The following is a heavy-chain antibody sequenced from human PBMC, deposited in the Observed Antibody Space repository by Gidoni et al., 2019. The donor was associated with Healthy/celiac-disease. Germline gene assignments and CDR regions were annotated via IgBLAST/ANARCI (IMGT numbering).Heavy chain of an antibody. V-gene: IGHV3-49*04. CDR1: GFTFGDYA. CDR3: TRDPSRDDYVWGSYRQIYYYYYGMDV. CDR2: IRSKAYGGTT. J-gene: IGHJ6*02. D-gene: IGHD3-16*02. Sequence: EVQLVESGGGLVQPGRSLRLSCTASGFTFGDYAMSWVRQAPGKGLEWVGFIRSKAYGGTTEYAASVKGRFTISRDDSKSIAYLQMNSLKTEDTAVYYCTRDPSRDDYVWGSYRQIYYYYYGMDVWGQGTTVTVSS.